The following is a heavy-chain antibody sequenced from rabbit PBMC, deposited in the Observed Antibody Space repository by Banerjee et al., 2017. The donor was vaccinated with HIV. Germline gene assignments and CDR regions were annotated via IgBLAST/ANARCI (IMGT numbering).Heavy chain of an antibody. CDR3: ARDLTGVIGWNFNL. CDR2: IYTGSGST. Sequence: QSLEESGGDLVKPGGTLTLTCTASGFSFSNNAMCWVRQAPGKGLEWIACIYTGSGSTYYASWAKGRFTISKTSWTTVTLQMTSLTAADTATYFCARDLTGVIGWNFNLWGQGTLVTVS. V-gene: IGHV1S40*01. CDR1: GFSFSNNA. J-gene: IGHJ4*01. D-gene: IGHD1-1*01.